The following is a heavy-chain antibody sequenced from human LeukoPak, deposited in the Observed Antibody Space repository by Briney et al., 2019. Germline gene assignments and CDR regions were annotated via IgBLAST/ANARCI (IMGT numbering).Heavy chain of an antibody. CDR1: GYTFTSYG. CDR2: ISAYNGNT. J-gene: IGHJ3*02. CDR3: ARHAFLVVIKGDAFDI. Sequence: ASVKVSCKASGYTFTSYGISWVRQAPGQGLEWMGWISAYNGNTNYAQKLQGRVTLTTDTSTSTAYMELRSLRSDDTAVYYCARHAFLVVIKGDAFDIWGQGTMVTVSS. D-gene: IGHD3-22*01. V-gene: IGHV1-18*01.